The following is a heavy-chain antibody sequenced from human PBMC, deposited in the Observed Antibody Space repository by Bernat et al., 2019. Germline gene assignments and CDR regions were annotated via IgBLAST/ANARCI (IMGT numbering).Heavy chain of an antibody. D-gene: IGHD3-22*01. CDR2: ITGSGGIT. J-gene: IGHJ4*02. CDR3: AKGLILIVVDNY. CDR1: GFTFSSYA. Sequence: EVHLLESGGGLVQPGGSLRLSCAASGFTFSSYAMSWVRQAPGMGREWVSTITGSGGITYYADCVKGRFTISRDNSKNTLYLQMHSLRAEDTAVYYCAKGLILIVVDNYWGQGTLVTVAS. V-gene: IGHV3-23*01.